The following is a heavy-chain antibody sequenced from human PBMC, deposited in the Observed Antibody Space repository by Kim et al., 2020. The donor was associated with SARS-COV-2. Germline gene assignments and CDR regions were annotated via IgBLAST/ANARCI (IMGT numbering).Heavy chain of an antibody. CDR3: ARVDAYYYGSGSYYDY. V-gene: IGHV1-69*13. D-gene: IGHD3-10*01. CDR1: VGTFSSYA. CDR2: IIPIFGTA. Sequence: SVKVSCKASVGTFSSYAIIWVRQAPGQGLEWMGGIIPIFGTANYAQRFQGRVTITADEATSTAYMELSSLRSEDTAVYYCARVDAYYYGSGSYYDYWGQGTLVTVSS. J-gene: IGHJ4*02.